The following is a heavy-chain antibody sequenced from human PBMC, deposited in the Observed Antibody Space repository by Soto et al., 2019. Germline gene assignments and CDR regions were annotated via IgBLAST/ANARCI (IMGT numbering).Heavy chain of an antibody. D-gene: IGHD1-1*01. CDR1: GDSFSKYT. Sequence: SVKVSCKASGDSFSKYTVNWVRQAPRQGLEWMGGIIPRFGTTNYAPTLQDRVTITADESMNTVYMELSSLRSEDTALYYCARGRGLYNSGRSQLDSWGQGTLVTVSS. V-gene: IGHV1-69*13. CDR3: ARGRGLYNSGRSQLDS. CDR2: IIPRFGTT. J-gene: IGHJ4*02.